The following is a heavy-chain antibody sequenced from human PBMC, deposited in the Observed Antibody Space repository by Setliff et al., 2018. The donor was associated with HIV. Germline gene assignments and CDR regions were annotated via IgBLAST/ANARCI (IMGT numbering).Heavy chain of an antibody. J-gene: IGHJ6*03. CDR2: INIYSGNT. D-gene: IGHD6-6*01. CDR1: GYTFTTSG. CDR3: ATDGRRGIAARHYYYYYMDG. Sequence: ASVKVSCKPSGYTFTTSGISWVRQAPGQGLEWMGWINIYSGNTNYAQKLQGRVSMTTVTSTSTAYMELRSLRSDDTAVYYCATDGRRGIAARHYYYYYMDGWGKGTTVTVSS. V-gene: IGHV1-18*01.